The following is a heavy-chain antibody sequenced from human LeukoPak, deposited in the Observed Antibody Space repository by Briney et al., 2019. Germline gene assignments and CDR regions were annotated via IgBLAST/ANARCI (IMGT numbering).Heavy chain of an antibody. Sequence: ASVKVSCKTSGYTFTGYYMHWVRQAPGQGLEWMGRINPNSGGTNYAQKFQGRVTMTRDTSTSTVYMELSSLRSEDTAVYYCARNYGDYPGHFDYWGQGTLVTVSS. V-gene: IGHV1-2*02. CDR3: ARNYGDYPGHFDY. CDR1: GYTFTGYY. D-gene: IGHD4-17*01. CDR2: INPNSGGT. J-gene: IGHJ4*02.